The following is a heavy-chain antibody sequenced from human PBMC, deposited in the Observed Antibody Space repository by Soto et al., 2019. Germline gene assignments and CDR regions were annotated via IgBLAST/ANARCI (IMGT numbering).Heavy chain of an antibody. D-gene: IGHD6-13*01. V-gene: IGHV4-31*03. Sequence: SSETLSLTCSVSGGSISSGGYYWNWIRQHPGKGLEWIGYIYYSGSTHYNPSLKSRVTISVDTSKNQFSLKLNSVTAADTAVYYCARDPSIAYFYGMDVWGQGTTVT. CDR3: ARDPSIAYFYGMDV. CDR1: GGSISSGGYY. CDR2: IYYSGST. J-gene: IGHJ6*02.